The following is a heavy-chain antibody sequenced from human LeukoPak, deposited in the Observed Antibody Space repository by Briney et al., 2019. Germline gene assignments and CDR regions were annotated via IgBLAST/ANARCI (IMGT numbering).Heavy chain of an antibody. J-gene: IGHJ4*02. CDR1: GFTFSSYW. D-gene: IGHD6-13*01. CDR2: IKQDGSEK. CDR3: ARRGTSSSWAHFDY. Sequence: GGSLRLSCAASGFTFSSYWMTWVRQAPGKGLEWVAKIKQDGSEKYYVDSVKGRFTISRDNAKNSLYLQMNSLGAEDTAVYYCARRGTSSSWAHFDYWGQGTLVTPSA. V-gene: IGHV3-7*05.